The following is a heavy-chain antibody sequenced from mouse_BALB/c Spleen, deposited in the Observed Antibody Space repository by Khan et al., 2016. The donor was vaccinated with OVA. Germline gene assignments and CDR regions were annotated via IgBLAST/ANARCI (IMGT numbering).Heavy chain of an antibody. CDR1: GFAFNSYD. D-gene: IGHD2-10*01. Sequence: EVQLVESGGGLVKPGGSLKLSCEVSGFAFNSYDMSWVRQTPEKRLEWVATISSTGSYTYYPGSVKGRFTISRDNARNTLYLQMSSLRSEDTALYYCTRPSYYGNPWFTYWGQGTLVTVSA. CDR3: TRPSYYGNPWFTY. V-gene: IGHV5-9*02. CDR2: ISSTGSYT. J-gene: IGHJ3*01.